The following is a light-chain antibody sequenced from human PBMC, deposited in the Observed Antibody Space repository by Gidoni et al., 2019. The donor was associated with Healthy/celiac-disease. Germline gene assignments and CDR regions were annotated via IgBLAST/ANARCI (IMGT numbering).Light chain of an antibody. Sequence: EIVLTPSPGTLSLSPGERATLSCRASQNVSSSYLAWYQQKPGQAPRLLIYGASSRATGLPDRFSGSGSGTDFTLTISRLEPEDFAVYYCQQYGSSPWTFGQGTKVEIK. CDR3: QQYGSSPWT. V-gene: IGKV3-20*01. J-gene: IGKJ1*01. CDR2: GAS. CDR1: QNVSSSY.